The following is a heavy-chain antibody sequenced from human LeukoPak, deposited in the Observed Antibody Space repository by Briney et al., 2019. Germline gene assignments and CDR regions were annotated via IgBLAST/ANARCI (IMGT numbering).Heavy chain of an antibody. CDR3: ARLHSDYYDI. J-gene: IGHJ3*02. D-gene: IGHD3-10*01. CDR1: GGSISSSSYY. Sequence: SETLSLTCTVSGGSISSSSYYWGGIRPPPGKGLEWIGNIHHSGSTYYTPPRTSRATISVETSKNQCSLELSSVTAADTAVYYCARLHSDYYDIWGQGTMVTVSS. V-gene: IGHV4-39*07. CDR2: IHHSGST.